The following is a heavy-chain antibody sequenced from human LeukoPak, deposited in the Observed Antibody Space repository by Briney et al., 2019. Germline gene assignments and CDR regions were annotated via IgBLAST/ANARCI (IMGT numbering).Heavy chain of an antibody. Sequence: SETLSLTCTVSGGSISSYYWIWIRQPPGKELEWIGYIYYGGSTNYNPSLKSRVTISEDTSKNQFSLKLSSVTAADTAVYYCARVGSGGTSYYFDYWGQGALVTVSS. D-gene: IGHD1-26*01. J-gene: IGHJ4*02. CDR2: IYYGGST. CDR1: GGSISSYY. CDR3: ARVGSGGTSYYFDY. V-gene: IGHV4-59*01.